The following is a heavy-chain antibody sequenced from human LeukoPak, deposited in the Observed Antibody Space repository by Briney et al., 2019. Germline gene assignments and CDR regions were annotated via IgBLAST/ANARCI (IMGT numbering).Heavy chain of an antibody. CDR2: IYTSGST. Sequence: SQTLSLTCTVSGGSISSGSYYWSWIRQPAGKGLEWIGRIYTSGSTNYNPSLKSRATISVDTSKNQFSLKLSSVTAADTAVYYCARVKGRDWFDPWGQGTLVTVSS. CDR3: ARVKGRDWFDP. V-gene: IGHV4-61*02. CDR1: GGSISSGSYY. J-gene: IGHJ5*02. D-gene: IGHD2-15*01.